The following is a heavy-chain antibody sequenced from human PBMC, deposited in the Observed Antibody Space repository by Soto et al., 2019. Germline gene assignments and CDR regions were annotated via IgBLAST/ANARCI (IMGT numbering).Heavy chain of an antibody. D-gene: IGHD2-15*01. CDR2: ISASTRNT. CDR1: GYTFSDYA. CDR3: VRCYYSVGSCYACWHFDL. J-gene: IGHJ2*01. Sequence: QVLLVQSGGEVKKPGASVKVSCQASGYTFSDYAISWVRQAPGQGLEWMGWISASTRNTDQAQNFQCRVIMTLDTSTNTAYMELRSLRSDDTAVYYCVRCYYSVGSCYACWHFDLWGRGTLVTVSS. V-gene: IGHV1-18*01.